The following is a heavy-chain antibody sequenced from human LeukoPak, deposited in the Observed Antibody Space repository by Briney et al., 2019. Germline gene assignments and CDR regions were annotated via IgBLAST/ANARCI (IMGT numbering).Heavy chain of an antibody. CDR1: GFTITNNY. D-gene: IGHD3-10*01. J-gene: IGHJ6*03. Sequence: GGSLRLSCAASGFTITNNYMSWVRQAPGKGLEWDPVIFSCGSIDYADSVKGRLTISRDNSKNTLYLQMNSLRADDTAVYYCASGRQPHYLTSYFYYCMEVWGKGTTVTVSS. V-gene: IGHV3-53*01. CDR3: ASGRQPHYLTSYFYYCMEV. CDR2: IFSCGSI.